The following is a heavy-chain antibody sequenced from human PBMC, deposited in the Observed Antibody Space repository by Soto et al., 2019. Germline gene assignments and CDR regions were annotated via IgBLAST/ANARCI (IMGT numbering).Heavy chain of an antibody. Sequence: XTLSLTCAVYGASFIGYYSSWVRQPPGKGLEWIGEINHSGSTNYNPSLKSRVTISVDTSKNQFSLKLSSVTAEDTAVYYCARGISEQQLNIGTDYWGQGTLVTVSS. CDR1: GASFIGYY. V-gene: IGHV4-34*01. J-gene: IGHJ4*02. CDR2: INHSGST. CDR3: ARGISEQQLNIGTDY. D-gene: IGHD6-13*01.